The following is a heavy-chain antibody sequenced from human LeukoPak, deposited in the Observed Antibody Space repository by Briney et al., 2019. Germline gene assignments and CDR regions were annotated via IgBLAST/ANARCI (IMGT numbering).Heavy chain of an antibody. D-gene: IGHD2-15*01. CDR3: ARSRGICDY. V-gene: IGHV3-48*01. CDR1: GFSFSSYA. CDR2: ISSSSSTI. J-gene: IGHJ4*02. Sequence: GGSLRLSCAASGFSFSSYAMNWARQAPGKGLEWVSYISSSSSTIYYADSVKGRFTISRDNAKNSLYLQMNSLRAEDTAVYYCARSRGICDYWGQGTLVTVSS.